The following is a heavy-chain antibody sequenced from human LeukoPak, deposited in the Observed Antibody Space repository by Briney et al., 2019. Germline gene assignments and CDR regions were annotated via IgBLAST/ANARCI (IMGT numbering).Heavy chain of an antibody. J-gene: IGHJ4*02. D-gene: IGHD3-3*01. V-gene: IGHV3-23*01. Sequence: GRSLRLSCAASGFTFSSYAMHWVRQAPGQGLEWVSIIYASGASTNYADSVRGRFTTFRDNSNNMVYLQMNSLRAEDTAVYYCATDFEQDSWSGHTDWGQGTLVTVSS. CDR3: ATDFEQDSWSGHTD. CDR1: GFTFSSYA. CDR2: IYASGAST.